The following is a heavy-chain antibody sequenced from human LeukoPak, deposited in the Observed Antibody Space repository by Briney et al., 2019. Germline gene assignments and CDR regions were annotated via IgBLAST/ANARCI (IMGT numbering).Heavy chain of an antibody. V-gene: IGHV3-21*01. D-gene: IGHD6-13*01. J-gene: IGHJ4*02. CDR2: ISSSSSYI. CDR3: ARVGYSSSWSPSDY. Sequence: GGSLRLSCAASGFTFSSYSMNWVRQAPGKGLEWVSSISSSSSYIYYADSVKGRFTISRDNAKNSLYLQMNSLRAEDTAVYYCARVGYSSSWSPSDYWGQGALVTVSS. CDR1: GFTFSSYS.